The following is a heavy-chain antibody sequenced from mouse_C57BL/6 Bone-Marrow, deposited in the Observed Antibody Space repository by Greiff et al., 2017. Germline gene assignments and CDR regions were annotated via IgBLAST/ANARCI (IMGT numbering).Heavy chain of an antibody. CDR2: IDPENGDT. J-gene: IGHJ4*01. CDR3: TYYYGSSYVLYARDY. CDR1: GFNIKDDY. D-gene: IGHD1-1*01. V-gene: IGHV14-4*01. Sequence: VQLKESGAELVRPGASVKLSCTASGFNIKDDYMHWVKQRPEQGLEWIGWIDPENGDTEYASKFQGKATITADTSSNTAYLQLSSLTSEDTAVYYCTYYYGSSYVLYARDYWGQGTSVTVSS.